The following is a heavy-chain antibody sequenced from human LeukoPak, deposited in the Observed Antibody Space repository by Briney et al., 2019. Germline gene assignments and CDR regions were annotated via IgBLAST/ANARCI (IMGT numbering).Heavy chain of an antibody. CDR1: GFTVSSNY. CDR2: IYSGGST. Sequence: GGSLRLSCAASGFTVSSNYMSWVRQAPGKGLEWVSVIYSGGSTYYADSVKGRFTISRDNSKNTLYLQMNSLRAEDTAVYYCARGSTYYDSSGQVPFDYWGQGTLVTVSS. J-gene: IGHJ4*02. CDR3: ARGSTYYDSSGQVPFDY. D-gene: IGHD3-22*01. V-gene: IGHV3-53*01.